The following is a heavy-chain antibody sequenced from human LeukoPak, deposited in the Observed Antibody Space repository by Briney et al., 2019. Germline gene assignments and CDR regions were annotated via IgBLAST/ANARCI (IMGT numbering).Heavy chain of an antibody. Sequence: GGSLRLSCAASGFTFSSYWMHWVRQAPGKGLVWVSRINSDGSSTSYADSVKGRFTISRDNAKNTLYLQMNSLRAEDTAVYYCARAKYYYDSSGYYHPHTTLDYWGQGTLVTVSS. CDR3: ARAKYYYDSSGYYHPHTTLDY. CDR2: INSDGSST. J-gene: IGHJ4*02. CDR1: GFTFSSYW. V-gene: IGHV3-74*01. D-gene: IGHD3-22*01.